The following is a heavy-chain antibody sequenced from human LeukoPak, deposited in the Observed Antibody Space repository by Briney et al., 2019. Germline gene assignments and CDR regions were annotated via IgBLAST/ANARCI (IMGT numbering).Heavy chain of an antibody. Sequence: GESLKISCRGSGYIFSDYWIGWVRQMPGRGLEWMGIIYPGDSDTKYSPSFQGQVTISADKSISTAYLQWSSLKASDTAMYYCARHYSLTGHFDYWGQGTLVTVSS. J-gene: IGHJ4*02. CDR1: GYIFSDYW. D-gene: IGHD3-9*01. CDR2: IYPGDSDT. CDR3: ARHYSLTGHFDY. V-gene: IGHV5-51*01.